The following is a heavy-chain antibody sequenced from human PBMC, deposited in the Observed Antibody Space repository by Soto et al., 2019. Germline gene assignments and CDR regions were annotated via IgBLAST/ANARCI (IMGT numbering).Heavy chain of an antibody. CDR1: GYTFTSYA. CDR3: ARDSRRGLWFGRMDV. CDR2: INAGSGNT. Sequence: QVQLVQSGAEEKKPGASVKVSGKASGYTFTSYAMHWVRQAPGQRLEWMGWINAGSGNTKYSQKFQGRVTITRDTAACTAYMELSSLRSEDTAVYYCARDSRRGLWFGRMDVWGQGTTVTVSS. J-gene: IGHJ6*02. V-gene: IGHV1-3*05. D-gene: IGHD3-10*01.